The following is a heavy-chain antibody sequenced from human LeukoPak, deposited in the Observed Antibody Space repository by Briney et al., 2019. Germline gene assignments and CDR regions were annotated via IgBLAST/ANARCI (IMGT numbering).Heavy chain of an antibody. CDR2: IYYSGST. CDR1: GGSISSYY. V-gene: IGHV4-59*04. CDR3: ARLTIFGVVDY. Sequence: SETLSLTCTVSGGSISSYYWSWIRQPPGKGLEWIGYIYYSGSTYYNPSLKSRVTISVDTSKNQFSLKLSSVTAADTAVYYCARLTIFGVVDYWGQGTLVTVSS. D-gene: IGHD3-3*01. J-gene: IGHJ4*02.